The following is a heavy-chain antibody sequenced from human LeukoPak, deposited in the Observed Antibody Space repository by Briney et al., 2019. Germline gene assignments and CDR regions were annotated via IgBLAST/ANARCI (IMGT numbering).Heavy chain of an antibody. CDR2: ISSSSSTI. CDR3: AREPPPHYDFWSTDYMDV. J-gene: IGHJ6*03. CDR1: GFTFDDYG. Sequence: PGGSLRLSCAASGFTFDDYGMSWVRQAPGKGLEWVSYISSSSSTIYYADSVKGRFTISRDNAKNSLYLQMNSLRAEDTAVYYCAREPPPHYDFWSTDYMDVWGKGTTVTVSS. V-gene: IGHV3-48*01. D-gene: IGHD3-3*01.